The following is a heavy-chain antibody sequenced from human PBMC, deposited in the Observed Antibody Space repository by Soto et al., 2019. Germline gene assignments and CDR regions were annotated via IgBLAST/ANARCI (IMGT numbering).Heavy chain of an antibody. D-gene: IGHD6-19*01. V-gene: IGHV3-30*18. CDR1: GFTFSSYG. J-gene: IGHJ4*02. CDR2: ISYDGSNK. Sequence: QVQLVESGGGVVQPGRSLRLSCAASGFTFSSYGMHWVRQAPGKGLEWVAVISYDGSNKYYADSVKGRFTISRDNSKNTLYLPMNSLRAEDTAVYYCAKDPGQWLVQGAVVSYWGQGTLVTVS. CDR3: AKDPGQWLVQGAVVSY.